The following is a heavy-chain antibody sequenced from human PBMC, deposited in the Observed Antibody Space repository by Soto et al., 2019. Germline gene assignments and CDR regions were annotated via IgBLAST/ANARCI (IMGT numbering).Heavy chain of an antibody. CDR2: IIPIFGTA. J-gene: IGHJ4*02. V-gene: IGHV1-69*13. CDR1: GGTFSSYA. D-gene: IGHD3-22*01. CDR3: ARGTDYYDSSGYYYHY. Sequence: EASVKVSCKASGGTFSSYAISWVRQAPGQGLEWMGGIIPIFGTANYAQKFQGRVTITADESTSTAYMELSSLRSEDTAVYYCARGTDYYDSSGYYYHYWGQGTLVTVS.